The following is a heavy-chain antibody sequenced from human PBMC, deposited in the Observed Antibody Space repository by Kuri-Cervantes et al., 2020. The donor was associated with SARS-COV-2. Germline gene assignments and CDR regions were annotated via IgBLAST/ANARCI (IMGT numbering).Heavy chain of an antibody. J-gene: IGHJ4*02. CDR1: GGSISSYY. CDR3: ARASAGYSSGKGSLDY. CDR2: IYYSGST. D-gene: IGHD6-19*01. V-gene: IGHV4-59*12. Sequence: GSLRLSCTVSGGSISSYYWSWIRQPPGKGLEWIGYIYYSGSTNYNPSLKSRVTISVDTSKNQFSLKLSSVTAADTAVYYCARASAGYSSGKGSLDYWGQGTLVTVFS.